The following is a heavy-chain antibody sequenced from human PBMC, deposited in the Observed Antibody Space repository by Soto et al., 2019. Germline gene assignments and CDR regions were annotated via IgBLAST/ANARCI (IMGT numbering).Heavy chain of an antibody. CDR2: IYYSGST. Sequence: QVQLQESGPGLVKPSQTLSLTCTVSGGSISSGDYYWSWIRQPPGRGLEWIGYIYYSGSTDYNPSLNSRVTRSVDTSKNHFSLKLSSVTAADTAVYYCARVILTSSSPSFAYWGQGTLVTVSS. V-gene: IGHV4-30-4*01. CDR3: ARVILTSSSPSFAY. J-gene: IGHJ4*02. D-gene: IGHD6-6*01. CDR1: GGSISSGDYY.